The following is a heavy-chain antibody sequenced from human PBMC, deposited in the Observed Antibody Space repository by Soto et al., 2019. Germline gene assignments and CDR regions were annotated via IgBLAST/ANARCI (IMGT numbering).Heavy chain of an antibody. J-gene: IGHJ6*02. CDR2: IDSDGSST. CDR1: GFTFSNYA. Sequence: GGSLRLSCSASGFTFSNYAIHWVRQAPGKGLVWVSRIDSDGSSTTYADSVKGRFTTSRDNAKNTLYLQMSSLRVEDTAVYYCARGRPYGMDVWGQGTTVTVSS. V-gene: IGHV3-74*01. CDR3: ARGRPYGMDV.